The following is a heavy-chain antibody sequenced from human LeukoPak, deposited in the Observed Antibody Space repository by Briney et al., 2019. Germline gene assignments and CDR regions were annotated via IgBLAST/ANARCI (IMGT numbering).Heavy chain of an antibody. CDR2: INGEGSDT. J-gene: IGHJ4*02. CDR3: ARDLWV. CDR1: GFTFNNYW. Sequence: GGSLRLSCVASGFTFNNYWMHWVRQAPGEGLMWVSRINGEGSDTNYADSVRGRFTISRDNAKNTLYLQMNSLRAEDTAVYYCARDLWVGGQGTLVTVSS. V-gene: IGHV3-74*01. D-gene: IGHD3-16*01.